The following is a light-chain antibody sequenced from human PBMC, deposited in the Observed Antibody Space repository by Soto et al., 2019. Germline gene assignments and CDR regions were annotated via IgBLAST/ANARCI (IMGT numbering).Light chain of an antibody. CDR1: QSVDRSQ. Sequence: EIELTQSPGTLSLSPGERATLSCRASQSVDRSQLAWYQQKAGQAPRLLIYGVSSRATDIPDRFSGSGSGTDFTLTISSLEPEDFAVYYCQERSGWPRGTFGGGTKVEIK. CDR2: GVS. V-gene: IGKV3D-20*02. CDR3: QERSGWPRGT. J-gene: IGKJ4*01.